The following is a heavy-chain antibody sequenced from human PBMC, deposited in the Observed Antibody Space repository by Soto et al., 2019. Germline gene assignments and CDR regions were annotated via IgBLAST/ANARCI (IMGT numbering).Heavy chain of an antibody. CDR2: IYHSGST. Sequence: PSETLSLTCAVSGGSISSGGYSWSWIRQPPGKGLEWIGYIYHSGSTYYNPSLKSRVTISVDRSKNQFSLKLSSVTAADTAVYYCAREAYGDAHWGQGTLVTVS. D-gene: IGHD4-17*01. J-gene: IGHJ4*02. CDR1: GGSISSGGYS. V-gene: IGHV4-30-2*01. CDR3: AREAYGDAH.